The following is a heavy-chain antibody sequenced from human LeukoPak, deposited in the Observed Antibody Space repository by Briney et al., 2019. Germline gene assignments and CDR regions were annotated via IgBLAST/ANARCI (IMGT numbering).Heavy chain of an antibody. CDR2: ISPNSGGT. J-gene: IGHJ2*01. Sequence: ASVKVSCRASGYTFTAYYIHWVRQAPGQGLEWMGWISPNSGGTDYAQKFKGRVTMTRDTSISTTYVELSSLTSDDTAVYYCAIQPWGSGNNWYFDLWGCGTLVTVSS. CDR3: AIQPWGSGNNWYFDL. CDR1: GYTFTAYY. D-gene: IGHD7-27*01. V-gene: IGHV1-2*02.